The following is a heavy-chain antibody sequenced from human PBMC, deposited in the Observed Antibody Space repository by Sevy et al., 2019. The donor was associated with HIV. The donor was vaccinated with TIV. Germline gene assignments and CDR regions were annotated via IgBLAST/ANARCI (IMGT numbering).Heavy chain of an antibody. D-gene: IGHD3-3*01. V-gene: IGHV4-39*01. J-gene: IGHJ5*02. CDR2: IYYSGST. CDR3: ARHSKEWLSTCFDP. Sequence: SETLSLTCTISGGSISSSSYYWGWIRQPPGKGLEWIGSIYYSGSTYYNPSLKSRVTISVDTSKNQFSLKLSSVTAADTAVYYCARHSKEWLSTCFDPWGQGTLVTVSS. CDR1: GGSISSSSYY.